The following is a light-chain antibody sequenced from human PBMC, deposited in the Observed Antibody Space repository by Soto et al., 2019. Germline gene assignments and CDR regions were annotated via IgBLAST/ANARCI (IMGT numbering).Light chain of an antibody. CDR3: QQYNSYSWT. CDR2: DAS. V-gene: IGKV1-5*01. J-gene: IGKJ1*01. Sequence: DVQMTQSPSSLSASVGDRVTITCQASQDIREYLNWYQQKPVEAARRLIYDASTWESGVASRFSGSGFGTEFTLTISSLQHDDFATYYCQQYNSYSWTFGQGTKVDI. CDR1: QDIREY.